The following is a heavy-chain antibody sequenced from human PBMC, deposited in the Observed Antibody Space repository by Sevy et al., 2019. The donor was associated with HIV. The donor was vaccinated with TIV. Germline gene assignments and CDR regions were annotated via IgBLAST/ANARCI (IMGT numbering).Heavy chain of an antibody. CDR3: ASGAHLPLDGFDF. CDR1: GYRSSNNW. Sequence: GESLKISCQGSGYRSSNNWVAWVRQRPGKGLEWMGMIYPGNSDTRYSPSFQGQVIISADKPISTAYVQWRSLKASDTAIYYCASGAHLPLDGFDFWGQGTGVTVSS. V-gene: IGHV5-51*04. CDR2: IYPGNSDT. J-gene: IGHJ3*01. D-gene: IGHD1-26*01.